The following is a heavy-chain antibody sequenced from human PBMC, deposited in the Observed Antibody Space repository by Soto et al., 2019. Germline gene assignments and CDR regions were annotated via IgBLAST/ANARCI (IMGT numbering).Heavy chain of an antibody. Sequence: GGALRLSCVVSGFTFNNYGINWVRQAPGKGLEWVSTVSKSDYTYYSDSVKGRFTISRDNAKNSVSLQMNTLRAEDTAVYYCAREDSIIIPAVSDFWGQGTLVTVSS. V-gene: IGHV3-21*01. CDR1: GFTFNNYG. J-gene: IGHJ4*02. CDR3: AREDSIIIPAVSDF. CDR2: VSKSDYT. D-gene: IGHD2-2*01.